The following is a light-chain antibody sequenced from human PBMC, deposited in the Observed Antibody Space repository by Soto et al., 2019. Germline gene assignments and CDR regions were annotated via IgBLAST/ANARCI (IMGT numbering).Light chain of an antibody. Sequence: QLVLTQSPSASASLGASVKLTCTLSSGHSSYAIAWHQQQPEKGPRYLMKLNSDGSHSKGDGIPDRFSGSSSGAERYLTISSLQSEDEADYYCQTWGTGIRVFETGTKLTVL. V-gene: IGLV4-69*01. J-gene: IGLJ1*01. CDR3: QTWGTGIRV. CDR1: SGHSSYA. CDR2: LNSDGSH.